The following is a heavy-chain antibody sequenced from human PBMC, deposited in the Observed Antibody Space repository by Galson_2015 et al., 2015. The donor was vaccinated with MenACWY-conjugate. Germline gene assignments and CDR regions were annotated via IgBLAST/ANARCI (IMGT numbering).Heavy chain of an antibody. CDR1: GFTFSSYT. CDR3: AKGDTSVTAPYS. J-gene: IGHJ4*02. D-gene: IGHD2-21*02. V-gene: IGHV3-23*01. CDR2: IRGSGENT. Sequence: SLRLSCAASGFTFSSYTMSWVRQAPGKGLEWVSRIRGSGENTYYLDSVKGRFTVSRDNSHNTLYLQMNSLRSEDTAFYYCAKGDTSVTAPYSWGQGTPVTVSS.